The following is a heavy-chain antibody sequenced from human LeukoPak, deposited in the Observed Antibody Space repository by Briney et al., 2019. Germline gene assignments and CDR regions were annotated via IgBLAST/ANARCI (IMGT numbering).Heavy chain of an antibody. V-gene: IGHV4-34*01. J-gene: IGHJ2*01. D-gene: IGHD6-19*01. CDR2: INHSGST. Sequence: SETLSLTCAVYGGSFSGYYWSWIRQPPGKGLEWIGEINHSGSTNYNPSLKSRVTISVDTSKNQFSLKLSSVTAADTAVYYCARGRRKTGRYSSGWYDPDWYFDLWGRGTLVTVSS. CDR3: ARGRRKTGRYSSGWYDPDWYFDL. CDR1: GGSFSGYY.